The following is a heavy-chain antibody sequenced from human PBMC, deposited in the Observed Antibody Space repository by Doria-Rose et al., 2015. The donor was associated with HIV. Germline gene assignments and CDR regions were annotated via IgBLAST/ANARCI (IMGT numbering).Heavy chain of an antibody. CDR1: GGSISSYY. V-gene: IGHV4-4*09. CDR3: ARFRPSRGIYYSLDV. CDR2: IYSSGST. J-gene: IGHJ6*03. D-gene: IGHD3-10*01. Sequence: CTVSGGSISSYYWNWIRQPPGKGLEWIGYIYSSGSTHYNSSLKSRVTISIDASKNQFSLKLSSVTAADTAVYYCARFRPSRGIYYSLDVWGKGTTVTVSS.